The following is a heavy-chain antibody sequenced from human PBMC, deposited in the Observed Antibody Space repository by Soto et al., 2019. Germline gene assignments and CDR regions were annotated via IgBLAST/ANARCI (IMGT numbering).Heavy chain of an antibody. Sequence: EVQLVESGGGLVQPGGSLRLSCAASGFTFRSNWMHWVRQAPGKGPVWVSRIMSDGGITNYADAVKGRFTISRDNAKNTLYLQMNSLRTEDTAVYYCAATVATRPNWGQGTLVTVSS. CDR1: GFTFRSNW. V-gene: IGHV3-74*01. CDR3: AATVATRPN. J-gene: IGHJ4*02. CDR2: IMSDGGIT. D-gene: IGHD2-21*01.